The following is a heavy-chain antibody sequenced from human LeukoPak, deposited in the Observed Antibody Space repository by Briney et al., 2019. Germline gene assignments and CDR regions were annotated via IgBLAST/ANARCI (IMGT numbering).Heavy chain of an antibody. J-gene: IGHJ4*02. CDR3: AKLREGGYSGYDCLDY. D-gene: IGHD5-12*01. Sequence: SGGSLRLSCAASGFTFSSYAMSWVRQAPGKGLEWVSAISGGGGSTYYADSVKGRFTISRDNSKNTLYLQMNSLRAEDTAVYYCAKLREGGYSGYDCLDYWGQGTLVTVSS. CDR1: GFTFSSYA. CDR2: ISGGGGST. V-gene: IGHV3-23*01.